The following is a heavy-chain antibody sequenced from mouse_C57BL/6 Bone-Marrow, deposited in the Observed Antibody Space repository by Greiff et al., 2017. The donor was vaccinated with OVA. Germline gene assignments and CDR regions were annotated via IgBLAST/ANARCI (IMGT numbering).Heavy chain of an antibody. CDR2: INPSNGGT. CDR1: GYTFTSYW. D-gene: IGHD2-4*01. V-gene: IGHV1-53*01. Sequence: QVQLQPPGTELVKPGASVKLSCKASGYTFTSYWMHWVKQRPGQGLEWIGNINPSNGGTNYNEKFKSKATLTVAKSSSTASMQLSSLTSEDSAVYYCARRWDYDYDAWFAYWGQGTLGTVSA. CDR3: ARRWDYDYDAWFAY. J-gene: IGHJ3*01.